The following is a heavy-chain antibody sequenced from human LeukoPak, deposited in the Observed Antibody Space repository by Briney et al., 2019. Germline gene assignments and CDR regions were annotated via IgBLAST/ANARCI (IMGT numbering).Heavy chain of an antibody. V-gene: IGHV3-7*01. Sequence: GGSLRLSCAASGFTFTSYWMSWVRQAPGKGLEWVANIDQDGSEKNYVDSVKGRFTISRDNAKNSLYLQLNSLRAEDTAVYYCARDQVGIIDYWGQGTLVTVSS. J-gene: IGHJ4*02. D-gene: IGHD1-26*01. CDR2: IDQDGSEK. CDR3: ARDQVGIIDY. CDR1: GFTFTSYW.